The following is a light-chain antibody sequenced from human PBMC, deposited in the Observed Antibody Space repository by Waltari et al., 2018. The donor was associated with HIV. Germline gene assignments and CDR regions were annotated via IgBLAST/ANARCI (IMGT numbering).Light chain of an antibody. CDR3: SSYTSSSTRV. CDR2: EVS. Sequence: QSALTQPASVSGSPGQSITISSTGTSSDVGGYNYVSWYQQHPGKAPKLMIYEVSNRPSGVSNRFSGSKSGNTASLTISGLQAEEEADYYCSSYTSSSTRVFGGGTKLTVL. J-gene: IGLJ3*02. CDR1: SSDVGGYNY. V-gene: IGLV2-14*01.